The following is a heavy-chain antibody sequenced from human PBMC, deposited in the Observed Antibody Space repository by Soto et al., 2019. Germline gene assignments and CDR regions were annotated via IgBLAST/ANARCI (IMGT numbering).Heavy chain of an antibody. J-gene: IGHJ4*02. Sequence: GESLKISCKGSGYSFTSYWIGWVRQMPGKGLEWMGIIYPGDSDTRYSPSFQGQVTISADKSISTAYLQWGSLKASDTAMYYCARTSNRNDFWSGMKLYYFDYWGQGTLVTVSS. CDR3: ARTSNRNDFWSGMKLYYFDY. D-gene: IGHD3-3*01. CDR2: IYPGDSDT. V-gene: IGHV5-51*01. CDR1: GYSFTSYW.